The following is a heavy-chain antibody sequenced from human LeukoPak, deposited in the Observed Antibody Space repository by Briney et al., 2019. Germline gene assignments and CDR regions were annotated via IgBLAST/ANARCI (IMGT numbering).Heavy chain of an antibody. CDR2: ISSSGSTI. Sequence: GGSLRLSCAASGFTSSDYYMSWIRQAPGKGLEWVSYISSSGSTIYYADSVKGRFTISRDNAKNSLYLQMNSLRAEDTAVYYCARSLMVRGVIMTFDYWGQGTLVTVSS. D-gene: IGHD3-10*01. J-gene: IGHJ4*02. V-gene: IGHV3-11*04. CDR1: GFTSSDYY. CDR3: ARSLMVRGVIMTFDY.